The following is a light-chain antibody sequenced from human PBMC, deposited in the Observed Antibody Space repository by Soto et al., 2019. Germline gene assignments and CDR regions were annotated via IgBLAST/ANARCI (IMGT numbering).Light chain of an antibody. J-gene: IGKJ1*01. V-gene: IGKV1-39*01. CDR1: QSISSY. Sequence: DIQMTQSPSSLSASVGDRVTITCRASQSISSYLNWYQQKPGKAPNLLIHAAFNLQSGVPSRFSGSGSGTDFTITISSLQPEDFETYYCKQSYSFPRTFGQGTKV. CDR3: KQSYSFPRT. CDR2: AAF.